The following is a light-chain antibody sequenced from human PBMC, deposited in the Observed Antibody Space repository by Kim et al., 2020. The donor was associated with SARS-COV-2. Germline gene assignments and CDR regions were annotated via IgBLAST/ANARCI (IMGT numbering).Light chain of an antibody. Sequence: PGERATLACRARQSVNSIAWYQQKPGQAPRLLIYAASSRAAGVPDRCSGSGSRTDFTLTISRLEPDDFPVLYCHLYGGSELTFGAGTKVDIK. CDR2: AAS. CDR1: QSVNS. V-gene: IGKV3-20*01. J-gene: IGKJ4*01. CDR3: HLYGGSELT.